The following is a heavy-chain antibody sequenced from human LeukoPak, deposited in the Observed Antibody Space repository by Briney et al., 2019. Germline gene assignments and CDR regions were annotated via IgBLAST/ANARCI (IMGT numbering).Heavy chain of an antibody. V-gene: IGHV4-31*03. CDR2: IYYSGST. CDR1: GGSISSGGYY. J-gene: IGHJ1*01. CDR3: ARGEHVRSFLRGRSAEYFQH. Sequence: PSETLSLTCTVSGGSISSGGYYWSWIRQHPGKGLEWIGYIYYSGSTYYNPSLKSRVTISVDTSKNQFSLKLSSVTAADTAVYYCARGEHVRSFLRGRSAEYFQHWGQGTLVTVSS. D-gene: IGHD1/OR15-1a*01.